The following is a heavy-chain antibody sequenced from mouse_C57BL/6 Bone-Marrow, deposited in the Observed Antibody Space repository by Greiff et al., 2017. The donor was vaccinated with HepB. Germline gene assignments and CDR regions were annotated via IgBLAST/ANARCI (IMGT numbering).Heavy chain of an antibody. CDR1: GYSITSGYF. CDR3: ARKDYGSSYDYFDY. Sequence: EVKLQESGPGLVKPSQSLSLTCSVTGYSITSGYFWNWLRQFTGNKLEWVGYISYDGSNNYNPSLKNRISITRDTTKNQFFLKLNSVTTEDTATYYCARKDYGSSYDYFDYWGQGTTLTVSS. CDR2: ISYDGSN. V-gene: IGHV3-6*01. D-gene: IGHD1-1*01. J-gene: IGHJ2*01.